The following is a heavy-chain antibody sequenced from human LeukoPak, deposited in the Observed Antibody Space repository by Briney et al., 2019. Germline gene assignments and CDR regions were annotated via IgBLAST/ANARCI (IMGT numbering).Heavy chain of an antibody. Sequence: GGSLRLSCAASGFTFSSYDMHWVRQAPGKGLEWVAHINPDGRDTYYVDSVKGRFTISRDNAQNSMYLQMNSLRVEDTAVYYCTSWGDTTAEYFQRWGQGTLVTVSS. V-gene: IGHV3-7*01. CDR2: INPDGRDT. J-gene: IGHJ1*01. CDR3: TSWGDTTAEYFQR. CDR1: GFTFSSYD. D-gene: IGHD2-21*02.